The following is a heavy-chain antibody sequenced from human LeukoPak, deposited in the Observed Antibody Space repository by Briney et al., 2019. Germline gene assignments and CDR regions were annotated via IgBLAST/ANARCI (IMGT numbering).Heavy chain of an antibody. J-gene: IGHJ4*02. CDR2: INAGNGNT. V-gene: IGHV1-3*03. CDR1: GYTFTSYA. D-gene: IGHD4-17*01. Sequence: ASVKVSCKASGYTFTSYAMHWVRQAPGQRLEWMGWINAGNGNTKYSQESQGRVTITRDTSASTAYMELSSLRSEDMAVYYCARDRTTVSKYYFDYWGQGTLVTVSS. CDR3: ARDRTTVSKYYFDY.